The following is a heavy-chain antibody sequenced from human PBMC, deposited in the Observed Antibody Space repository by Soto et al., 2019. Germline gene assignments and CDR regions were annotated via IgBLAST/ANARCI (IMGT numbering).Heavy chain of an antibody. V-gene: IGHV6-1*01. Sequence: SQTLSLTCAISGDSVSSNSAAWNWIRQSPSRGLEWLGRTYYRPKWYNDYAVSVKRHITINPDTTKNGFSLQLNSMTPEGPAVYYCARAGPDSSGWYPIDVWGQGRMATVSS. J-gene: IGHJ3*01. CDR1: GDSVSSNSAA. D-gene: IGHD6-19*01. CDR3: ARAGPDSSGWYPIDV. CDR2: TYYRPKWYN.